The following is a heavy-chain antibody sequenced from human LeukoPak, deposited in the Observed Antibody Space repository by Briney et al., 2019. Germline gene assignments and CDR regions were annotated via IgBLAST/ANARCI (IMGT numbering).Heavy chain of an antibody. D-gene: IGHD4-17*01. CDR1: GFTFSSYA. CDR2: ISGGGTST. Sequence: PGGSLRLSCAASGFTFSSYAMSWVRQAPGKGLEWVSTISGGGTSTYYVDSVKGRFTISRDNSKNILYLQMNSLRAEDTAVYYCANGGYGDYPSWGQGTLVTVSS. J-gene: IGHJ5*02. V-gene: IGHV3-23*01. CDR3: ANGGYGDYPS.